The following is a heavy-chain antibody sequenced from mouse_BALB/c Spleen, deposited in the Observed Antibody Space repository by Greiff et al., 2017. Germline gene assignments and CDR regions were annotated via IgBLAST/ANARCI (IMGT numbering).Heavy chain of an antibody. J-gene: IGHJ4*01. Sequence: DVKLEESGGGLVKPGGSLKLSCAASGFTFSSYAMSWVRQTPEKRLEWVASISSGGSTYYPDSVKGRFTISRDNARNILYLQMSSLRSEDTAMYYCARVYDGYYVDYAMDYWGQGTSVTVSS. CDR1: GFTFSSYA. V-gene: IGHV5-6-5*01. CDR2: ISSGGST. D-gene: IGHD2-3*01. CDR3: ARVYDGYYVDYAMDY.